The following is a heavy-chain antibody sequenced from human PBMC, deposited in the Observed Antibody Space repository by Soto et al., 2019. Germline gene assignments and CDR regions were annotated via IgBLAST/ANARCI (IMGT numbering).Heavy chain of an antibody. CDR3: ARTVSSGWDYHYYYGMDV. V-gene: IGHV1-2*04. D-gene: IGHD6-19*01. J-gene: IGHJ6*02. Sequence: ASVKVSCKASGYTFTGYYMHWVRQAPGQGLEWMGWINPNSGGTNYAQKFQGWVTMTRDTSISTAYMELSRLRSDDTAVYYCARTVSSGWDYHYYYGMDVWGQGTTVTVSS. CDR2: INPNSGGT. CDR1: GYTFTGYY.